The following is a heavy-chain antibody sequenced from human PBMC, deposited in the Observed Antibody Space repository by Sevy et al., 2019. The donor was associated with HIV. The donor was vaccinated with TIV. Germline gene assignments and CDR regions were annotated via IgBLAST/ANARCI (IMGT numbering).Heavy chain of an antibody. V-gene: IGHV4-30-4*01. D-gene: IGHD1-26*01. CDR3: AREGRWEITTYFDY. CDR1: GGSISSGDYY. CDR2: IYYSGST. Sequence: SETLSLTCTVSGGSISSGDYYWSWIRQPPGKGLEWIGYIYYSGSTYYNPSLKSRVTISVDTSKNQFSLKLSSVTAADTAVYYCAREGRWEITTYFDYRGQGTLVTVSS. J-gene: IGHJ4*02.